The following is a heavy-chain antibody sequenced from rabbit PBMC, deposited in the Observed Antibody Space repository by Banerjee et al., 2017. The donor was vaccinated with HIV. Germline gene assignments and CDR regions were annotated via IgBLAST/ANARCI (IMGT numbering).Heavy chain of an antibody. CDR3: GRDRDGDAGYGSLAL. Sequence: QEQLVESGGDLVKPGASLTLTCTASGFSFSDKYVMCWVRQAPGKGLEWIGCINTNSGNTVYASWAKGRFTISKTSSTTVTLQLNSLTAADTATYFCGRDRDGDAGYGSLALWGPGTLVTVS. J-gene: IGHJ6*01. CDR1: GFSFSDKYV. CDR2: INTNSGNT. V-gene: IGHV1S45*01. D-gene: IGHD6-1*01.